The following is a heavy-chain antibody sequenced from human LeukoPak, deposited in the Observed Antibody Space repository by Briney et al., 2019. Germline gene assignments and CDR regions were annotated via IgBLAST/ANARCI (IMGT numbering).Heavy chain of an antibody. Sequence: GGSLRLSCAASGFTFSDYYMSWIRQAPGKGLEWVSYISSSGSTIYYADSVKGRFTISRDNAKNSLYLQMSSLRAEDTAVCYCARDSARNWFDPWGQGTLVTVSS. CDR3: ARDSARNWFDP. J-gene: IGHJ5*02. V-gene: IGHV3-11*04. CDR2: ISSSGSTI. CDR1: GFTFSDYY.